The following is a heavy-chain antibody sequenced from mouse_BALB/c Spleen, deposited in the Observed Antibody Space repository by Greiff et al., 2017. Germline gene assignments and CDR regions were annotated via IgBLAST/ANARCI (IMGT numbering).Heavy chain of an antibody. Sequence: EVQGVESGGGLVQPGGSRKLSCAASGFTFSSFGMHWVRQAPEKGLEWVAYISSGSSTIYYADTVKGRFTISRDNPKNTLFLQMTSLRSEDTAMYYCARNDYRYYFDYWGQGTTLTVSS. CDR1: GFTFSSFG. CDR2: ISSGSSTI. D-gene: IGHD2-14*01. CDR3: ARNDYRYYFDY. J-gene: IGHJ2*01. V-gene: IGHV5-17*02.